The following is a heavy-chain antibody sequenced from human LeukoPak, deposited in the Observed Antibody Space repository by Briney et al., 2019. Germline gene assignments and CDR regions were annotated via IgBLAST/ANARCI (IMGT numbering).Heavy chain of an antibody. CDR3: AREGVVPAAEDY. CDR1: GGTFSSYA. J-gene: IGHJ4*02. D-gene: IGHD2-2*01. V-gene: IGHV1-69*13. Sequence: ASVKVSCKASGGTFSSYAISWVRQAPGQGLEWMGGIIPIFGTASYAQKFQGRVTITADESTSTAYMELSSLRSEDTAVYYCAREGVVPAAEDYWGQGTLVTVSS. CDR2: IIPIFGTA.